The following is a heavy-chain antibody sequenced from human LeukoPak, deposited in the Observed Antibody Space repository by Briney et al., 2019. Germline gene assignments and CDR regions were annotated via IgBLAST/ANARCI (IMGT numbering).Heavy chain of an antibody. J-gene: IGHJ5*02. CDR2: ISGHNADT. Sequence: ASVKVSCKASGYTFTGYYMHWVRQAPGQGLEWMGWISGHNADTNYAQKVQGRVSMTTDTSTSTAYLELRSLTSDDTAVYFCARDRYGFRSGSYDHWGQGTLVTVSS. D-gene: IGHD1-26*01. V-gene: IGHV1-18*04. CDR1: GYTFTGYY. CDR3: ARDRYGFRSGSYDH.